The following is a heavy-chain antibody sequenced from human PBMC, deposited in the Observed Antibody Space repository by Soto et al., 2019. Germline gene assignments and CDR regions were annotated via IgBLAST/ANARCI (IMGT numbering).Heavy chain of an antibody. CDR1: GFTFSSYT. V-gene: IGHV3-23*01. CDR2: ISGSGGST. D-gene: IGHD3-22*01. J-gene: IGHJ4*02. Sequence: GGSLRLSCAASGFTFSSYTMSWVRQAPGKGLEWVSAISGSGGSTYYADSVKGRFTISRDNSKNTLYLQMNSLRAEDTAVYYCAKDPYYYDSSGYSHNDYWGQGTLVTVSS. CDR3: AKDPYYYDSSGYSHNDY.